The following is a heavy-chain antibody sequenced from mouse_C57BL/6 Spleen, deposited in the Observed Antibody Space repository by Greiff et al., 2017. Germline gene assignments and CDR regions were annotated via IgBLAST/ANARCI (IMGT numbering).Heavy chain of an antibody. CDR3: ASNDGSSYDFDY. D-gene: IGHD1-1*01. J-gene: IGHJ2*01. CDR2: IYPRSGNT. CDR1: GYTFTSYG. V-gene: IGHV1-81*01. Sequence: QVQLQQSGAELARPGASVKLSCKASGYTFTSYGISWVKQRTGQGLEWIGEIYPRSGNTYYNEKFKGKATLTADKSSSTAYMELRSLTSEDSAVYFCASNDGSSYDFDYWGQGTTLTVSS.